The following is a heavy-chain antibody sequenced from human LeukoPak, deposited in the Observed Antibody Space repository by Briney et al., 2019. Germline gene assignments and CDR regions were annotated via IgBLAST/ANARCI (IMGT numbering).Heavy chain of an antibody. CDR1: GFTFHNNG. CDR2: ISGSSRST. CDR3: ARKTDSSGSGDY. D-gene: IGHD3-22*01. V-gene: IGHV3-23*01. Sequence: GGSLRLSCAASGFTFHNNGMSWVRQAPGKGLEWVSTISGSSRSTYHAEPVKGRFTISRDNSKNTLFLQMNSLRAEDTAVYYCARKTDSSGSGDYWGQGTLVTVSS. J-gene: IGHJ4*02.